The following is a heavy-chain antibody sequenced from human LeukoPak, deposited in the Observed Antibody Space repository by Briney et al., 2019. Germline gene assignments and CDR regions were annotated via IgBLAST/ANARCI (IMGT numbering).Heavy chain of an antibody. V-gene: IGHV3-23*01. D-gene: IGHD5-12*01. Sequence: GGSLRLSCAASGFTFSSYAMSWVRQGPGKGLEWVSGISGSGGSTYYADSVKGRFTISRDNSKNTLYPQMDSLRAEDTAVYYCAKESGYDSTYQFDYWGQGTLVTVSS. J-gene: IGHJ4*02. CDR3: AKESGYDSTYQFDY. CDR2: ISGSGGST. CDR1: GFTFSSYA.